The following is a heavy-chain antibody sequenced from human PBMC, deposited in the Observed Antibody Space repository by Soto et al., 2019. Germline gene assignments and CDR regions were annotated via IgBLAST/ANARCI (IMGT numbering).Heavy chain of an antibody. Sequence: PGGSLRLSCTASGFTFGDYAMSWFRQAPGKGLEWVGFIRSKAYGGTTEYAASVKGRFTISRDDSKSIAYLQMNSLKTEDTAVYYCTRDIVVVPAAMYDYWGQGTLVTVSS. V-gene: IGHV3-49*03. CDR3: TRDIVVVPAAMYDY. CDR1: GFTFGDYA. D-gene: IGHD2-2*01. J-gene: IGHJ4*02. CDR2: IRSKAYGGTT.